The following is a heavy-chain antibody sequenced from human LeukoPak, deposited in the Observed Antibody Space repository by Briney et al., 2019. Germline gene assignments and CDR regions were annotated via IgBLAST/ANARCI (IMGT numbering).Heavy chain of an antibody. CDR2: ISGSGGGT. CDR3: AKDLGRYRNNFFDY. Sequence: GGSLRLSCAASGFTFSSIAMSWVRQAPDKGLEWVSTISGSGGGTYYADSVKGRFTISRDDPKNTLYLQMNSLRADDTAVYYCAKDLGRYRNNFFDYWGQGNLVTVSS. V-gene: IGHV3-23*01. D-gene: IGHD1-26*01. J-gene: IGHJ4*02. CDR1: GFTFSSIA.